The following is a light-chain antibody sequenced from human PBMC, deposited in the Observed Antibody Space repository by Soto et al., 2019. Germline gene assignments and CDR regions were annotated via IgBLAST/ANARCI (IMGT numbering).Light chain of an antibody. CDR3: QHYDSFRT. J-gene: IGKJ1*01. V-gene: IGKV3-20*01. Sequence: DIVLTQSPGTLSLSPGESATPSCRASQSVDSTYIAWYQQKPGQAPRLLIFGASGRATGIPDRFSGSGSGTDFTLTISRLEPEDFAVYYCQHYDSFRTFGQGTKVEI. CDR2: GAS. CDR1: QSVDSTY.